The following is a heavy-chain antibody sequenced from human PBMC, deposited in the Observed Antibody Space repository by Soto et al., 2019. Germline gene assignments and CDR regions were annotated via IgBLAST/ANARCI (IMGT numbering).Heavy chain of an antibody. CDR1: GGSFSGYY. CDR2: INHSGST. J-gene: IGHJ6*02. Sequence: SETLSLTCAVYGGSFSGYYWSWIRQPPGKGLEWIGEINHSGSTNYNPSLKSRVNISVDTSKNQFSLKLSSVTAADTAVYYCARTVFPLVTIFGVVKTGGYGMDVWGQGTTVTVSS. CDR3: ARTVFPLVTIFGVVKTGGYGMDV. V-gene: IGHV4-34*01. D-gene: IGHD3-3*01.